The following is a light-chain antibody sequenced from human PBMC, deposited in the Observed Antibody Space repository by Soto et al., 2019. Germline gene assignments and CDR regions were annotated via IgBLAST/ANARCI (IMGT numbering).Light chain of an antibody. V-gene: IGKV1-39*01. CDR2: AAS. J-gene: IGKJ3*01. Sequence: DIQMTQSPSSLSASLGDRVSITCRASQSIGNFLNWYQQKPVKVPKLLIYAASNLHSGVPPRFSGSGSGTEFTLTISSLQLEDFAAYYCRQRYTSPALTFGPGTRVNAK. CDR1: QSIGNF. CDR3: RQRYTSPALT.